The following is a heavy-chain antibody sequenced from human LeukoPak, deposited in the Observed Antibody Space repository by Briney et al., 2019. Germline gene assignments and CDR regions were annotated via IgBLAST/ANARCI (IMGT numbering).Heavy chain of an antibody. V-gene: IGHV3-23*01. D-gene: IGHD6-6*01. Sequence: GGSLRLSCAASGFTFSSYAMSWVRQARGKGLEWVSAIGSSGGNSYYADSVKGQFTISRDNSKNTVYLQMNSLRAEDTAVYYCAKDLLYSSLGMDVWGQGTTVTVSS. CDR3: AKDLLYSSLGMDV. CDR2: IGSSGGNS. CDR1: GFTFSSYA. J-gene: IGHJ6*02.